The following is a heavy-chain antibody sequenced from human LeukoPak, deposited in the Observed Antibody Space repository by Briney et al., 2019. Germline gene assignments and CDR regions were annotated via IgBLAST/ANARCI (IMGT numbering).Heavy chain of an antibody. CDR2: INHSGSI. Sequence: SETLSLTCAVYGASFSGYYWSWIRQPPGKGLEWIGDINHSGSINHNPSLKSRVTISVDTSKNQLSLKLSSVTAADTAVYYCARVKANTAMATFDYWGQGTLVTVSS. D-gene: IGHD5-18*01. CDR3: ARVKANTAMATFDY. J-gene: IGHJ4*02. V-gene: IGHV4-34*01. CDR1: GASFSGYY.